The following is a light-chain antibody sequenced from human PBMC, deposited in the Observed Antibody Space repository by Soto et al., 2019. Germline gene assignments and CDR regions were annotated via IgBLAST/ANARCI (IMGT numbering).Light chain of an antibody. Sequence: DIQMTQSPSTLYASVGDRVTITCRASQSISGWLAWYQQKPGKAPKLLIYDASSLESGVPSRFSGSGSGTEFTLTISSLQPDDFATYYCQQYNSYSTFGQGTKVDIK. CDR2: DAS. CDR3: QQYNSYST. J-gene: IGKJ1*01. CDR1: QSISGW. V-gene: IGKV1-5*01.